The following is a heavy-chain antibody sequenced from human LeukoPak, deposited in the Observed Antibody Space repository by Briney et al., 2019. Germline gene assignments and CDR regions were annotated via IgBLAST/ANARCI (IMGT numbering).Heavy chain of an antibody. CDR1: GGSFSGYY. Sequence: SETLSLTCAVYGGSFSGYYWSWIRQPPGKGLEWIGEINHSGSTNYNPSLKSRVTISVDTSKNQFSLKLSSVTAADTAVYYCARGTSSSWYGYWGQGTLATVSS. CDR2: INHSGST. CDR3: ARGTSSSWYGY. D-gene: IGHD6-13*01. J-gene: IGHJ4*02. V-gene: IGHV4-34*01.